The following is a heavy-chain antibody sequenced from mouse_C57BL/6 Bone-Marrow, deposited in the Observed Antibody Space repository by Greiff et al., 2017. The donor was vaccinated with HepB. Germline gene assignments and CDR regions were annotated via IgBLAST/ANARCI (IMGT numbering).Heavy chain of an antibody. CDR2: IYPGSGST. D-gene: IGHD2-4*01. CDR3: ARKDLYYDYDWFAY. V-gene: IGHV1-55*01. CDR1: GYTFTSYW. J-gene: IGHJ3*01. Sequence: QVQLQQSGAELVKPGASVKMSCKASGYTFTSYWITWVKQRPGQGLEWIGDIYPGSGSTNYNEKFKSKATLTVDTSSSTAYMQLSSLTSEDSAVYYCARKDLYYDYDWFAYWGQGTLVTVSA.